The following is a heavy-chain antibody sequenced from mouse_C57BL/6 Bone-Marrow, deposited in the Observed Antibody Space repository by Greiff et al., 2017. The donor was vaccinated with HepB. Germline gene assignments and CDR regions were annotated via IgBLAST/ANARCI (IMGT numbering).Heavy chain of an antibody. CDR2: IDPSDSYT. J-gene: IGHJ2*01. Sequence: VQLQQPGAELVMPGASVKLSCKASGYTFTSYWMHWVKQRPGQGLEWIGEIDPSDSYTNYNQKFKGKSTLTVDKSSSTAYMQLSSLTSEDSAVYYCARYYGTYFDYWGRGTTLTVSS. D-gene: IGHD2-1*01. CDR1: GYTFTSYW. CDR3: ARYYGTYFDY. V-gene: IGHV1-69*01.